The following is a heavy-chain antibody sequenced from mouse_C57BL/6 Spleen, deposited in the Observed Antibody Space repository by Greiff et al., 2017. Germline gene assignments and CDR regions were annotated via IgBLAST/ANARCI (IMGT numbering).Heavy chain of an antibody. J-gene: IGHJ2*01. CDR2: IDPETGGT. V-gene: IGHV1-15*01. Sequence: QVHVKQSGAELVRPGASVTLSCKASGYTFTDYEMHWVKQTPVHGLEWIGAIDPETGGTAYNQKFKGKAILTADKSSSTAYMELRSLTSEDSAVYYCTRGDWDYWGQGTTRTVSS. CDR3: TRGDWDY. D-gene: IGHD3-3*01. CDR1: GYTFTDYE.